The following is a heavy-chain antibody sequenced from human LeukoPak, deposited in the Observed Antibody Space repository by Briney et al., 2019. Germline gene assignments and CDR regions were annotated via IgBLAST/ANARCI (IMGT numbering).Heavy chain of an antibody. CDR2: ISGETKNT. Sequence: GGSLRLSCAASAFTFSSYAMSWVRQAPGKGLEWVSVISGETKNTYYADSVKGRFTISRDNAKNSLYLQMNSLRAEDTAVYYCARDPYDSSGYYFQGYYYYGMDVWGQGTTVTVSS. CDR3: ARDPYDSSGYYFQGYYYYGMDV. D-gene: IGHD3-22*01. CDR1: AFTFSSYA. V-gene: IGHV3-21*04. J-gene: IGHJ6*02.